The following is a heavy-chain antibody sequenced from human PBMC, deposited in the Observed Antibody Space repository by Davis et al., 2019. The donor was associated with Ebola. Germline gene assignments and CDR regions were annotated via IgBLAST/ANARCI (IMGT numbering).Heavy chain of an antibody. CDR2: IKQDGSEK. D-gene: IGHD6-13*01. CDR3: ASGSSLFQH. CDR1: GFTFSSYW. Sequence: GESLKISCAASGFTFSSYWMSWVRQAPGKGLEWVANIKQDGSEKYYVDSVKGRFTISRDNAKNSLYLQMNSLRAEDTAVYYCASGSSLFQHWGQGTLVTVSS. V-gene: IGHV3-7*03. J-gene: IGHJ1*01.